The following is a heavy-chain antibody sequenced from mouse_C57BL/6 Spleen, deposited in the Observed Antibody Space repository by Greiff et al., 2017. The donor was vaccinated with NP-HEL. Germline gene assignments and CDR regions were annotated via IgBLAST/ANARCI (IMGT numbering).Heavy chain of an antibody. J-gene: IGHJ3*01. CDR2: IDPETGGT. V-gene: IGHV1-15*01. Sequence: LVESGAELVRPGASVTLSCKASGYTFTDYEMHWVKQTPVHGLEWIGAIDPETGGTAYNQKFKGKAILTADKSSSTAYMELRSLTSEDSAVYYCTRDDGYYDFAYWGQGTLVTVSA. CDR1: GYTFTDYE. CDR3: TRDDGYYDFAY. D-gene: IGHD2-3*01.